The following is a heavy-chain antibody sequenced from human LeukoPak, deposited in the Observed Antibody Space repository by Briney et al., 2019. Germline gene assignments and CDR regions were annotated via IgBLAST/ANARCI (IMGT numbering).Heavy chain of an antibody. V-gene: IGHV4-59*01. J-gene: IGHJ3*02. CDR2: IYDSGST. CDR3: ARALRSPTADAFDI. D-gene: IGHD1-1*01. Sequence: PSETLSLTCTVSGGSIREYYLSWIRQPPGKGLEWIGYIYDSGSTNYNPSLKSRVTISVDTSKNHFSLKLSSVPAADTAVYYCARALRSPTADAFDIWGQGTMVTVSS. CDR1: GGSIREYY.